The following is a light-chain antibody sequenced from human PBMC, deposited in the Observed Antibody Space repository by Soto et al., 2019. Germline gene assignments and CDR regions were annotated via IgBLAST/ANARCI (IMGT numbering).Light chain of an antibody. J-gene: IGKJ1*01. V-gene: IGKV1-5*03. CDR3: QQYNNYPWT. CDR2: QAS. CDR1: QSISSW. Sequence: DIPMTQSPSTLSASIGDRVSITCRASQSISSWLAWYQQKPGKAPILVIYQASSLDSGVPSRFSGSGSGTEFTLTITSLQPEDFATYYCQQYNNYPWTFGQGTNVEIK.